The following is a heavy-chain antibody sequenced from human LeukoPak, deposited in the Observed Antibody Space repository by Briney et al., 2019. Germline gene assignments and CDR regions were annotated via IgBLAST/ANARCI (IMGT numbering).Heavy chain of an antibody. Sequence: PSETLSLTCTVSGGSISSGGYYWSWIRQHPGKGLEWIGYIYHSGSTYYNPSLKSRVTISIDTSKNQFSLKLSSVTAADTAVHYCARSVQIVRFDCWGQGTLVIVSS. CDR2: IYHSGST. CDR1: GGSISSGGYY. V-gene: IGHV4-31*03. D-gene: IGHD2/OR15-2a*01. CDR3: ARSVQIVRFDC. J-gene: IGHJ4*02.